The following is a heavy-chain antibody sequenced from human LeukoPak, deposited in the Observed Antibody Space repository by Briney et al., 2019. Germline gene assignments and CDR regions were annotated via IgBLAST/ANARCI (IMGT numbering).Heavy chain of an antibody. CDR1: GYTFTGYY. CDR2: INPNSGGT. D-gene: IGHD6-6*01. V-gene: IGHV1-2*02. J-gene: IGHJ6*03. Sequence: ASVKVSCKASGYTFTGYYTHWVRQAPGQGLEWMGWINPNSGGTNYAQKFQGRVTMTRDTSISTAYMELSRLRSDDTAVYYCASTLDGTSSYYYYYYMDVRGKGTTVTVSS. CDR3: ASTLDGTSSYYYYYYMDV.